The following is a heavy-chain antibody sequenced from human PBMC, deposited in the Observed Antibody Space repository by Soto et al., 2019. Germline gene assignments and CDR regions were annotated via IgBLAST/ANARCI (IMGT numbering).Heavy chain of an antibody. D-gene: IGHD3-22*01. Sequence: KASETLSLTCTVSGGSISSGDYYWSWIRQPPGKGLEWIGYIYYSGSTYYNPSLKSRVTISVDTSKNQFSLKLSSVTAADTAVYYCARASPHYYDSSGYIGYWGQGTLVTVSS. V-gene: IGHV4-30-4*01. CDR2: IYYSGST. CDR1: GGSISSGDYY. J-gene: IGHJ4*02. CDR3: ARASPHYYDSSGYIGY.